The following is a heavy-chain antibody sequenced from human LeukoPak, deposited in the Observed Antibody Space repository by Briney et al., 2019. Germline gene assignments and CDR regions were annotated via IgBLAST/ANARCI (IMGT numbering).Heavy chain of an antibody. J-gene: IGHJ6*03. V-gene: IGHV1-69*06. CDR2: IIPIFGTA. Sequence: ASVKVSCKASGGTFSSYAISWVRQAPGQGLEWMGGIIPIFGTANYAQKFQGRVTITADKSTSTAYMELSSLRSEDTAVYYCARGVRGYSYYYYYYMDVWGKGTTVTVSS. D-gene: IGHD5-18*01. CDR1: GGTFSSYA. CDR3: ARGVRGYSYYYYYYMDV.